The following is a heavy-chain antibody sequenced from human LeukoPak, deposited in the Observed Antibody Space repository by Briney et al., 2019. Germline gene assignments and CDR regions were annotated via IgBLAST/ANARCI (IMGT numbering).Heavy chain of an antibody. D-gene: IGHD6-13*01. J-gene: IGHJ4*02. V-gene: IGHV3-13*04. CDR3: ARRGTSSSWAHFDY. Sequence: PGGSLRLSCVASGFTFRSYDMFWVRQPTGKGLEWVSGIGTAGDTNYADSVKGRFTISRENAKNSLYLQMNSLGAEDTAVYYCARRGTSSSWAHFDYWGQGTLVTVSS. CDR1: GFTFRSYD. CDR2: IGTAGDT.